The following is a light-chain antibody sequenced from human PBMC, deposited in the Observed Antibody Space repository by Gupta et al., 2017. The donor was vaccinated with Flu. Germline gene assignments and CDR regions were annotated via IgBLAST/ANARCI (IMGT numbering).Light chain of an antibody. V-gene: IGKV3-11*01. Sequence: EIVLTQSPATLSLSPGERATLSCRASQSVGSYLAWYQHKQGQAPRLLIYDASNRATGIPARFSGSGSGTEFTLTISSLEPEDFAVYYCHQRSGEDTFGQGTRTGDQT. CDR2: DAS. J-gene: IGKJ2*01. CDR1: QSVGSY. CDR3: HQRSGEDT.